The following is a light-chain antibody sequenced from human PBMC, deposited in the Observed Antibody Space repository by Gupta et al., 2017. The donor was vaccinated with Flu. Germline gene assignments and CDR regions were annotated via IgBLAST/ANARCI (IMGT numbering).Light chain of an antibody. CDR1: QSVSSY. Sequence: EIVLTRTPATLSLSPGERATLSCRASQSVSSYLAWYQQKPGQAPRLLIYDASNRATGIPARFSGSGSGTDFTLTISSREPEDFAVYYCQQRSNWPPYNFGQGTKMEIK. V-gene: IGKV3-11*01. J-gene: IGKJ2*01. CDR2: DAS. CDR3: QQRSNWPPYN.